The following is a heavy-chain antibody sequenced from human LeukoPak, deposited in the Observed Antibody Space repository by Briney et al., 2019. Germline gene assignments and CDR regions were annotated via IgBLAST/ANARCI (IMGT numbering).Heavy chain of an antibody. Sequence: PGGSLRLSCAASGFTFSSYTMSWVRQAPGKGLEWVPYISSSGGTIYYADSVKGRFTISRNNAKNSLYLQMDSPRAEDTAVYYCARGYGYTFDYWGQGTLVTVSS. V-gene: IGHV3-48*01. CDR1: GFTFSSYT. D-gene: IGHD5-24*01. J-gene: IGHJ4*02. CDR3: ARGYGYTFDY. CDR2: ISSSGGTI.